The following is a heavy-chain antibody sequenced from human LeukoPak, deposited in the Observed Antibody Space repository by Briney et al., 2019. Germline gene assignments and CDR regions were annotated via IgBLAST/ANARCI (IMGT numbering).Heavy chain of an antibody. D-gene: IGHD4-17*01. J-gene: IGHJ4*02. Sequence: SEALSLTCTVSGGSISSSSYYWGWTRQPPGRGLEWIGSIYYSGSTYYNPSLKSRVTISVDTSKNQFSLKLSSVTAADTAVYYCARRYGDYNLDYWGQGTLVTVSS. CDR2: IYYSGST. V-gene: IGHV4-39*01. CDR1: GGSISSSSYY. CDR3: ARRYGDYNLDY.